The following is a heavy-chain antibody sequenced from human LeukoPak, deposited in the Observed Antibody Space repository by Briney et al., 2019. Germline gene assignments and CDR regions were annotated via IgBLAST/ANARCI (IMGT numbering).Heavy chain of an antibody. V-gene: IGHV4-39*01. D-gene: IGHD3-3*01. CDR3: ARHRLEGDTFDI. Sequence: SETLSLTCTVSGGSVSSNDYYWGWIRQPPGKGLGWIGSIYYTGSTYYTPSLKSGVTISIYTSKNLFSLNLSSVTAADTAVYYCARHRLEGDTFDIWGQGTMVTVSS. J-gene: IGHJ3*02. CDR2: IYYTGST. CDR1: GGSVSSNDYY.